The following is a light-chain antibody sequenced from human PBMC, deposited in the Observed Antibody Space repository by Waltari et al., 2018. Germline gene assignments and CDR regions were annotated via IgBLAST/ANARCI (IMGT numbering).Light chain of an antibody. V-gene: IGKV3-20*01. Sequence: EIVLTQSPGTLSLSPGERATLPCRASQSVSSNHLAWYQQKPGQAPRLLIYGASSRATGIPDRFSGSGSGTDFTLTISRLEPEDFVVYYCQQYGSSPLYTFGQGTKLEIK. CDR1: QSVSSNH. J-gene: IGKJ2*01. CDR3: QQYGSSPLYT. CDR2: GAS.